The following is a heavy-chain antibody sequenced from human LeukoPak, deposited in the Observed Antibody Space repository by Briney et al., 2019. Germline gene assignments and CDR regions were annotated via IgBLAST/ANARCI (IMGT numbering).Heavy chain of an antibody. CDR3: ARDHGDSSGYYRYASNY. V-gene: IGHV1-18*01. J-gene: IGHJ4*02. CDR2: ISAYNGNT. D-gene: IGHD3-22*01. Sequence: ASVKVSCKASGYTFTSYGISWVRQAPGQGLEWMGWISAYNGNTDYAQKLQGRVTMTTDTSTSTAYMELRSLRPDDTAVYYCARDHGDSSGYYRYASNYWGQGTLVTVSS. CDR1: GYTFTSYG.